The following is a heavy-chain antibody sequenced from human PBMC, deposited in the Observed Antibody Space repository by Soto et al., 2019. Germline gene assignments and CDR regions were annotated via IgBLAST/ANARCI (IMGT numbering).Heavy chain of an antibody. J-gene: IGHJ4*02. CDR1: GYTFTSYG. Sequence: QVQLVQSGAEVKKPGASVKVSCKASGYTFTSYGISWVRQAPGQGLEWMGWISAYNGNTNYAQKLQGRVTMTTDTSTSTAYMELSSLRSDDTAVYYCARLPYYDSNGYCFDYWGQGTLVTVSS. V-gene: IGHV1-18*01. CDR3: ARLPYYDSNGYCFDY. D-gene: IGHD3-22*01. CDR2: ISAYNGNT.